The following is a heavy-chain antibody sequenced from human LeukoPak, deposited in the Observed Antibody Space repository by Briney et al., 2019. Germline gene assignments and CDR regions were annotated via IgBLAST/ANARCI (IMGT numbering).Heavy chain of an antibody. CDR3: AKDRSFRGSYDAFDI. J-gene: IGHJ3*02. CDR2: IRYDGSNK. V-gene: IGHV3-30*02. D-gene: IGHD1-26*01. Sequence: GGSLRLSCAASGFTFSSYGMHWVRQAPGKGLERVALIRYDGSNKYYADSVKGRFIISRDNSKNILYLQMNSLRAEDTAVYYCAKDRSFRGSYDAFDIWGQGTMVTVSS. CDR1: GFTFSSYG.